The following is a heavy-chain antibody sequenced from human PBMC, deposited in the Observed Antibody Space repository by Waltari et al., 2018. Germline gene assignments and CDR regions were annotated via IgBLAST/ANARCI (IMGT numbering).Heavy chain of an antibody. CDR2: IYYSGST. CDR1: GGSISSSRYY. Sequence: QLQLQESGPGLVKPSETLSLTCTVSGGSISSSRYYWGWIRQPPGKGLEWIGSIYYSGSTYYNPSLKSRVTISVDTSKNQFSLKLSSVTAADTAVYYCASTYDSSGYYSFDYWGQGTLVTVSS. V-gene: IGHV4-39*01. D-gene: IGHD3-22*01. CDR3: ASTYDSSGYYSFDY. J-gene: IGHJ4*02.